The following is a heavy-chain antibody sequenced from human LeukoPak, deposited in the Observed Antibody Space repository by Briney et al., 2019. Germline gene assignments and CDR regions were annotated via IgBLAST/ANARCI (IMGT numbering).Heavy chain of an antibody. V-gene: IGHV3-7*01. Sequence: GGSLRLSCSASGFTFSSYWMICARQAPGKGLEWVANIKQDGNEKYYVDSVKGRFTISRDNAKNSLYLQMNSLRAQDTAVYYCARDSLWFGESNYWGQGTLVTVSS. CDR1: GFTFSSYW. J-gene: IGHJ4*02. D-gene: IGHD3-10*01. CDR3: ARDSLWFGESNY. CDR2: IKQDGNEK.